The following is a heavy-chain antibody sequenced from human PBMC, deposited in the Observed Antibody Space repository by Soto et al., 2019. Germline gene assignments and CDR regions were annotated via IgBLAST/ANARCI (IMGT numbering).Heavy chain of an antibody. D-gene: IGHD2-15*01. V-gene: IGHV1-69*01. CDR3: ARDTLTGSFVVVAATFSSYYGMDV. J-gene: IGHJ6*02. CDR1: GGTFSSYA. Sequence: QVQLVQSGAEVKKPGSSVKVSCKASGGTFSSYAISWVRQAPGQGLEWVGGIIPIFGTANYAQKFQGRVTITADESTSTAYMELSSLRFDDTAVYYCARDTLTGSFVVVAATFSSYYGMDVWGQGTTVTVSS. CDR2: IIPIFGTA.